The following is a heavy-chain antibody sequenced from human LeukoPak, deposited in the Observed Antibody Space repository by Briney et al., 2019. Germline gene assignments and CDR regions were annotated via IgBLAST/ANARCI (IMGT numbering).Heavy chain of an antibody. CDR1: GGSISSYY. CDR3: ARQYYYGSGSYYLGNWFDP. D-gene: IGHD3-10*01. Sequence: SETLSLTCTVSGGSISSYYWSWIRQPPGKGLVWIGYIYYSGSTNYNPSLKSRVTISVDTSKNQFSLKLSSVTAADTAVYYCARQYYYGSGSYYLGNWFDPWGQGTLVTVSS. CDR2: IYYSGST. V-gene: IGHV4-59*08. J-gene: IGHJ5*02.